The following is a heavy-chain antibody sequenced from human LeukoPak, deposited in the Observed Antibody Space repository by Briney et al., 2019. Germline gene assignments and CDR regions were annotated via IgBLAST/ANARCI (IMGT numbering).Heavy chain of an antibody. Sequence: GGSLRLSCAASGFTFDDYGMSWVRQAPGKGLEWVSGINWNGGSTAYADSVKGRFTISRDIAKNSLYLEMNSLRAEDTALYYCARGSQSYYFDYWGQGTLVTVSS. V-gene: IGHV3-20*04. CDR3: ARGSQSYYFDY. CDR2: INWNGGST. CDR1: GFTFDDYG. J-gene: IGHJ4*02.